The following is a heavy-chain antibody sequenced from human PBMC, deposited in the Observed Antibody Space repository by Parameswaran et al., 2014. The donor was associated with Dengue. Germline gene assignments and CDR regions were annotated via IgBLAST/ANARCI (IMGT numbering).Heavy chain of an antibody. CDR1: GFTFSSYE. J-gene: IGHJ6*02. Sequence: GGSLRLSCAASGFTFSSYEMNWVRQAPGKGLEWVSYISSSGSTIYYADSVKGRFTISRDNAKNSLYLQMNSLRAEDTAVYYCAKTPDGGDDYYYYGMDVWGQGTTVTVSS. CDR3: AKTPDGGDDYYYYGMDV. V-gene: IGHV3-48*03. D-gene: IGHD5-24*01. CDR2: ISSSGSTI.